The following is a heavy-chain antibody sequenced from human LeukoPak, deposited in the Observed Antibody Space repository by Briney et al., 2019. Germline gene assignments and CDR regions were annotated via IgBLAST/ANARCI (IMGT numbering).Heavy chain of an antibody. V-gene: IGHV1-18*01. J-gene: IGHJ4*02. CDR1: GYTFANYG. CDR2: ISLENGNA. CDR3: ARVTYVRTYQLDY. D-gene: IGHD2-2*01. Sequence: ASVKVSCKASGYTFANYGINWVRQAPGQGLEWIGWISLENGNAGYAQRVQGRVTLTTDTSTSTAYMELRSLRSDDTAVYYCARVTYVRTYQLDYWGQGTLVSISS.